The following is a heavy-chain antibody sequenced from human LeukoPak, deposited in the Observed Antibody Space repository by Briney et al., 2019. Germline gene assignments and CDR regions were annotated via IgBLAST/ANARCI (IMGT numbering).Heavy chain of an antibody. CDR1: GGSISSYY. D-gene: IGHD3-10*01. V-gene: IGHV4-59*01. CDR2: IYYSGST. Sequence: SETLSLTCTVSGGSISSYYWSWIRQPPGKGLEWIGYIYYSGSTNYNPPLKSRVTISVDTSKNQFSLKLSSVTAADTAVYYCARAITMVRGARFDPWGQGTLVTVSS. J-gene: IGHJ5*02. CDR3: ARAITMVRGARFDP.